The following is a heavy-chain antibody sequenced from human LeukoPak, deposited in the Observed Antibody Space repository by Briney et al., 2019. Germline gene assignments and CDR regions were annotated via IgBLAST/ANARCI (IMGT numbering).Heavy chain of an antibody. Sequence: GGSLRLSCAASGFTFDSYWMHWVRQAPGKGLVWVSGINSDGKATSYADSVKGRFTISRDNAKNTLFLQMNSLRAEDTAVYYCARDLMAPSGYYYGMDVWGQGTTVTVSS. CDR2: INSDGKAT. CDR1: GFTFDSYW. V-gene: IGHV3-74*01. D-gene: IGHD3-10*01. CDR3: ARDLMAPSGYYYGMDV. J-gene: IGHJ6*02.